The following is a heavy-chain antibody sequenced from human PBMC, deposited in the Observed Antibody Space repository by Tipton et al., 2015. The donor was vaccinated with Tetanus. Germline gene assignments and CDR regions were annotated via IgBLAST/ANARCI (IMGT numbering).Heavy chain of an antibody. CDR1: GDSINSGDYY. V-gene: IGHV4-30-4*01. CDR2: IYYSGST. D-gene: IGHD5-12*01. CDR3: SRGVDRTKAGID. J-gene: IGHJ4*02. Sequence: LRLSCSVSGDSINSGDYYWSWIRQPPGKGLEWIGYIYYSGSTYYNPSLTSRVTLSQDTSKSQFSLKLSSVTAADTAVYYCSRGVDRTKAGIDWGQGTLVTVSS.